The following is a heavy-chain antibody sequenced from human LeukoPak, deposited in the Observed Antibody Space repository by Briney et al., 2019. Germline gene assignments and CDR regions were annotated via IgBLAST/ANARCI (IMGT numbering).Heavy chain of an antibody. CDR1: GFTFSSYW. D-gene: IGHD3-9*01. CDR3: ARDMTRYFDWLRWPLSGGMDV. J-gene: IGHJ6*02. CDR2: IKQDGSAK. V-gene: IGHV3-7*01. Sequence: PGGSLRLSCAASGFTFSSYWMSWVRQAPGKGLEWVANIKQDGSAKYYVDSVKGRFTISRDNSKNTLYLQMNSLRAEDTAVYYCARDMTRYFDWLRWPLSGGMDVWGQGTTVTVSS.